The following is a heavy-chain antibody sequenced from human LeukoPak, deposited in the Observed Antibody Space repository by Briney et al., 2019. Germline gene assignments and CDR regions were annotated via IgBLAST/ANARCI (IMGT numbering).Heavy chain of an antibody. CDR3: GRDLVSRQEVDQP. J-gene: IGHJ5*02. Sequence: ASVKVSCKASGYTFTAYYTHWVRQAPGQGLEWMGWVNPNTGGTYYAQKFQDRVTMTRDASIGTAYMELNRLRSDDTAVYYCGRDLVSRQEVDQPWGQGTLVTVSS. D-gene: IGHD6-13*01. V-gene: IGHV1-2*02. CDR2: VNPNTGGT. CDR1: GYTFTAYY.